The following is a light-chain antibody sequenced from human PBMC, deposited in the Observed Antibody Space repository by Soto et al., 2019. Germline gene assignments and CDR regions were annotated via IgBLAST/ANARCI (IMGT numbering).Light chain of an antibody. CDR1: SGHSSYA. J-gene: IGLJ2*01. Sequence: QPVLTQSPSASASLGASVKLTCTLSSGHSSYAIAWHQQQPEKGPRYLMKLDSDGSHTKGDAIPDRFSGSSSGAERYLTISSLQSEDEADYYCQTWGTGIHVVFGGGTKRTFL. CDR2: LDSDGSH. V-gene: IGLV4-69*01. CDR3: QTWGTGIHVV.